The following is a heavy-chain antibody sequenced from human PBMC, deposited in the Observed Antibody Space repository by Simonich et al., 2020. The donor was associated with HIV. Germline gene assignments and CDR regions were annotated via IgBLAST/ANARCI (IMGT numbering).Heavy chain of an antibody. CDR1: GFTFSSYE. D-gene: IGHD5-12*01. V-gene: IGHV3-48*03. CDR2: ISSSGSTI. CDR3: ARDSRLGWLQFRDAFDI. Sequence: EVQLVESGGGLVQPGGSLRLSCAASGFTFSSYEMNWVRQAPGRGVEWVAYISSSGSTIYDADSVKGRFTISRDNAKNSLYLQMNSLRAEDTAVYYCARDSRLGWLQFRDAFDIWGQGTMVTVSS. J-gene: IGHJ3*02.